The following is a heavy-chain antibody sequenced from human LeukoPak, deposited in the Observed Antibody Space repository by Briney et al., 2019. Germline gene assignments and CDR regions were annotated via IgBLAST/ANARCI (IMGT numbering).Heavy chain of an antibody. Sequence: PGGSLRLSCAASGFTVSSNEMSWVRQAPGKGLDWVSSISSSSRYIKYADSVKGRFTISRDNAKSSLYLQMNSLRAEDTAVYYCVRSGIVGATAVFDYWGQGTLVTVSS. D-gene: IGHD1-26*01. V-gene: IGHV3-21*01. CDR1: GFTVSSNE. J-gene: IGHJ4*02. CDR3: VRSGIVGATAVFDY. CDR2: ISSSSRYI.